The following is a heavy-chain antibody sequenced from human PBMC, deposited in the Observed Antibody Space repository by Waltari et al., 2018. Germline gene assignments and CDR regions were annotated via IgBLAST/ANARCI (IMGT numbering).Heavy chain of an antibody. V-gene: IGHV1-2*06. J-gene: IGHJ3*01. CDR1: GYFFTDFY. D-gene: IGHD1-26*01. CDR2: MRPNSGGT. CDR3: AKDRNSGAYTDDAFDF. Sequence: QVQLVQSGAEVQQPGASVQVCCKASGYFFTDFYLHWVRRAPGQGLEWMGRMRPNSGGTDYAQKFQDRVTMTRDTSITTAYMEMSRLRSDDTAVYYCAKDRNSGAYTDDAFDFWGQGTMVTVSS.